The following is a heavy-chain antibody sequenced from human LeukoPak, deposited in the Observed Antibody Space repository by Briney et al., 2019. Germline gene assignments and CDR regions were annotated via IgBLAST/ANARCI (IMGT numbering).Heavy chain of an antibody. Sequence: GGSLRLSCAASGFTFSSYGMHWVRQAPGKGLEWVAFIRYDGSNKYYADSVKGRFTISRDNSKNTMYVQMNSLRAEDTAVYYCASWAAAGTHFDYWGQGTLVTVSS. D-gene: IGHD6-13*01. CDR3: ASWAAAGTHFDY. V-gene: IGHV3-30*02. CDR2: IRYDGSNK. J-gene: IGHJ4*02. CDR1: GFTFSSYG.